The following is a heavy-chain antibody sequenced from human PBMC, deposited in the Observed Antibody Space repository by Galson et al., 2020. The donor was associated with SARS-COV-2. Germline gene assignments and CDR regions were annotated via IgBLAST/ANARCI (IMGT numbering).Heavy chain of an antibody. V-gene: IGHV4-39*01. CDR3: ASIPAATFPYYYYGMDV. J-gene: IGHJ6*02. CDR1: AGSIGCNSYY. Sequence: MQPSETLYLTCPVSAGSIGCNSYYWGWVRPPPGSGQEWLWSIYYSGSTYYNPSPEHRVTISVDTSKNPFSLKLSSVTAADTAVYYCASIPAATFPYYYYGMDVWGQGTTVTVSS. D-gene: IGHD6-13*01. CDR2: IYYSGST.